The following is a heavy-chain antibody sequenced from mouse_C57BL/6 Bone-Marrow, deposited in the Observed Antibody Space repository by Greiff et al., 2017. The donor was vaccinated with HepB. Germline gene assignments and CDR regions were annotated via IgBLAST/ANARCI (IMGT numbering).Heavy chain of an antibody. CDR2: ISDGGSYT. CDR3: ARDWKDYAMDY. V-gene: IGHV5-4*01. J-gene: IGHJ4*01. Sequence: EVKLVESGGGLVKPGGSLKLSCAASGFTFSSYAMSWVRQTPEKRLEWVATISDGGSYTYYPDNVKGRVTISRDNAKNNLYLQMSHLKSEDTAMYYCARDWKDYAMDYWGQGTSVTVSS. CDR1: GFTFSSYA.